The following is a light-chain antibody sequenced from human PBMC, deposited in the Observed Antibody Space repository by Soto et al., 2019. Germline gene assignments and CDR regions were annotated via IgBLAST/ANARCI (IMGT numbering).Light chain of an antibody. CDR3: QQSYSTPVT. CDR1: QDIGKY. Sequence: EIQVTQSASSLSASLGDTVTITWGASQDIGKYLNWYQQSPGRAPRLLIYATSNLYTGVPSRFSGSRYGTDFNLTISSLQAEDFAYYYCQQSYSTPVTFGQGTRLEIK. V-gene: IGKV1-39*01. J-gene: IGKJ5*01. CDR2: ATS.